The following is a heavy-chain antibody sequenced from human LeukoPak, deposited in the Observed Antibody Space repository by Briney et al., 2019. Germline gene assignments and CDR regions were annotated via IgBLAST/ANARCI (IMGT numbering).Heavy chain of an antibody. CDR3: ARDSGNYLDAFDI. J-gene: IGHJ3*02. CDR2: IYYSGST. D-gene: IGHD1-7*01. CDR1: GGSISSSSYY. V-gene: IGHV4-39*02. Sequence: SETLSLTCTVSGGSISSSSYYWGWIRQPPGKGLERIGSIYYSGSTYYNPSLKSRVTISVDTSKNQFSLKLSSVTAADTAVYYCARDSGNYLDAFDIWGQGTMVTVSS.